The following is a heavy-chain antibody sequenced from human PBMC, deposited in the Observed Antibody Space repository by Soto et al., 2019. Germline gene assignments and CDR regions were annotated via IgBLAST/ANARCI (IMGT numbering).Heavy chain of an antibody. CDR1: GDSISSSRYH. CDR3: ARHHTTLYYYYYIDV. V-gene: IGHV4-39*01. D-gene: IGHD1-1*01. CDR2: IYYSGST. J-gene: IGHJ6*03. Sequence: SETLSLTCTVSGDSISSSRYHWGWIRQPPGKGLERIGTIYYSGSTYYNPSLNSRVTISVDTSKNQFALKLSSVTAADTAVYYCARHHTTLYYYYYIDVWGKGTTVTAP.